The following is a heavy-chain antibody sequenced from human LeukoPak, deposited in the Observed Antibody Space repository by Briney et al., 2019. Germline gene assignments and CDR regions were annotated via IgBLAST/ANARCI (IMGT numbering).Heavy chain of an antibody. J-gene: IGHJ6*02. CDR1: GFRFTDYS. D-gene: IGHD2-2*01. Sequence: GGSLRLPCAASGFRFTDYSMSWVRQAPGKGLEWVAGLGRSGEYKYYADSVKGRFTISRDNSKDTVSLQMNSLRAEDSAIYFCVKDRPCETCMPMDAWGQGTTVTVSS. V-gene: IGHV3-23*01. CDR3: VKDRPCETCMPMDA. CDR2: LGRSGEYK.